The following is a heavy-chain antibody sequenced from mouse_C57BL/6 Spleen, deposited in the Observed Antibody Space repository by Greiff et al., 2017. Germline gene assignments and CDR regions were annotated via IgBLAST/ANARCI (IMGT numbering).Heavy chain of an antibody. Sequence: DVKLQESGPGMVKPSQSLSLTCTVTGYSITSGYDWHWIRHFPGNKLEWMGYISYSGSTNYNPSLKSRISITHDTSKNHFFLKLNSVTTEDTATYYCAREANDGYWYFDVWGTGTTVTVSS. D-gene: IGHD2-3*01. CDR3: AREANDGYWYFDV. CDR1: GYSITSGYD. V-gene: IGHV3-1*01. CDR2: ISYSGST. J-gene: IGHJ1*03.